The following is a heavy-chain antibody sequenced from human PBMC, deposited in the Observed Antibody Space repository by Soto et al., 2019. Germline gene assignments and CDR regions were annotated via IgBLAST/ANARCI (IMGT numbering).Heavy chain of an antibody. D-gene: IGHD1-26*01. Sequence: PSETLSLTCTVSGGSISSYYWSWIRQPPGKGLEWIGYIYYSGSTNYNPSLKSRVTISVDTSKNQFSLKLSSVTAADTAVYYCARGGGSYYATGNFDYWGQGTLVTVSS. J-gene: IGHJ4*02. CDR1: GGSISSYY. CDR2: IYYSGST. CDR3: ARGGGSYYATGNFDY. V-gene: IGHV4-59*12.